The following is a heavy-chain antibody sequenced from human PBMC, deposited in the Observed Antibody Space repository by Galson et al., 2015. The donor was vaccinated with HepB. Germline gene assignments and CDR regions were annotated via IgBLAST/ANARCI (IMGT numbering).Heavy chain of an antibody. CDR3: ARIAAAGIQYGMDV. CDR2: INHSGST. V-gene: IGHV4-34*01. Sequence: ETLSLTCAVYGGSFSGYYWSWIRQPPGTGLEWIGEINHSGSTNYNPSLKSRVTISVDTSENQFSLKLSSVTAADTAVYYCARIAAAGIQYGMDVWGQGTTVTVSS. D-gene: IGHD6-13*01. CDR1: GGSFSGYY. J-gene: IGHJ6*02.